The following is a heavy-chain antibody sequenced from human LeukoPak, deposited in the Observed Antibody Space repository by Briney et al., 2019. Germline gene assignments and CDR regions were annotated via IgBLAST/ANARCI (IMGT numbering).Heavy chain of an antibody. J-gene: IGHJ3*02. CDR3: ARETTVGGAFDI. V-gene: IGHV1-18*01. CDR1: GYTFTSYG. CDR2: ISAYSGNK. D-gene: IGHD4-23*01. Sequence: ASVKVSCKASGYTFTSYGISWVRQAPGQGLEWMGWISAYSGNKNYAQKLQGRVTITTDTSTSTAYMELRSLRSDATGVYYCARETTVGGAFDIWGQGTMVTVSS.